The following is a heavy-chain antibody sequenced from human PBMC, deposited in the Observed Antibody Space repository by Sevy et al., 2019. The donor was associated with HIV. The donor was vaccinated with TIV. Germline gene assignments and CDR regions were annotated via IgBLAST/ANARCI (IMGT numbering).Heavy chain of an antibody. CDR2: IYPDGST. CDR1: GLTVISNF. V-gene: IGHV3-53*01. CDR3: ATLGGGYAFDV. D-gene: IGHD3-10*01. J-gene: IGHJ3*01. Sequence: GGSLRLSCATSGLTVISNFLNWVRQAPGKGLEWVAVIYPDGSTYYADSVRGRFTISRDIAKKTVYLQMNSLRAEDTALYYCATLGGGYAFDVWGQGTMVTVSS.